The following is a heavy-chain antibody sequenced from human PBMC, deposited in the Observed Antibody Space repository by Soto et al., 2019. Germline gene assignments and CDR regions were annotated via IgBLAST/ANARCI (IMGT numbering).Heavy chain of an antibody. CDR2: ISYDGGNK. CDR3: AIDFAVLSVWMATSCTYFLYGMVV. CDR1: GFTFSSYA. Sequence: PGGSLRLSCAASGFTFSSYAMHWVRQAPGKGLEWVAVISYDGGNKYYADSVTGRFTISRDHSTNTLYLQMHSLRAEETAVYSCAIDFAVLSVWMATSCTYFLYGMVVLGQGTTVTVSS. J-gene: IGHJ6*02. D-gene: IGHD2-2*01. V-gene: IGHV3-30*04.